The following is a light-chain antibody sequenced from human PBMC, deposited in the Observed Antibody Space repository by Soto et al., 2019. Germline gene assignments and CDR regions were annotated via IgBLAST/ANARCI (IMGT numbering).Light chain of an antibody. V-gene: IGKV1-39*01. CDR1: QSISSY. CDR3: QQSYSSPYT. Sequence: DIQMTPSPSSLSASVGDRVTITCRASQSISSYLNWYQQKPGKAPELLIYAASSLRSGVPSRFSGSGSGTDFTLTISGLQPEEFATYHCQQSYSSPYTFGQGTKLEIK. J-gene: IGKJ2*01. CDR2: AAS.